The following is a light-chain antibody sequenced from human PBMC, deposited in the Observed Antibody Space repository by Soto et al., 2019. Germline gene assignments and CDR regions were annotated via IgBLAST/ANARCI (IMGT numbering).Light chain of an antibody. V-gene: IGLV2-23*02. CDR2: EVS. CDR1: SSDVGSYNL. Sequence: QSALTQPASVSGSPGQSITISCTGTSSDVGSYNLVSWYQQHPDKAPKLMIYEVSKRPSGVSNRFSGSKSGNTASLTISGLQAEDEADYYCCSYAVSSTIFGGGTQLTVL. CDR3: CSYAVSSTI. J-gene: IGLJ2*01.